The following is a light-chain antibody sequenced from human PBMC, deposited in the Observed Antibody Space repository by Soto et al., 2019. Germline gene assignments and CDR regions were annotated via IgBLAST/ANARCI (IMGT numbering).Light chain of an antibody. CDR1: QSISSW. CDR2: KAS. J-gene: IGKJ1*01. V-gene: IGKV1-5*03. Sequence: DIQMTQSPSTLSASVGARAPITCRASQSISSWLAWYQQKPGKAPKLLIYKASSLESGVPSRFSGSGSGTEFTLTISSLQPDDFATYYCQQHNSYSPWTFGQGTKVDIK. CDR3: QQHNSYSPWT.